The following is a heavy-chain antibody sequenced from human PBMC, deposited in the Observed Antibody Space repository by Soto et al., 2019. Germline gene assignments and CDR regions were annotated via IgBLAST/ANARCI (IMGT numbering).Heavy chain of an antibody. D-gene: IGHD6-13*01. Sequence: GASVKVSCKASGYTFTSYGISWVRQAPGQGLEWMGWISAYNGNTNYAQKLQGRVTMTTDTSTSTAYMELRSLRSDDTAVYYCARVRGKSSSWYYFDYWGQGTLVTVSS. CDR2: ISAYNGNT. CDR1: GYTFTSYG. CDR3: ARVRGKSSSWYYFDY. J-gene: IGHJ4*02. V-gene: IGHV1-18*04.